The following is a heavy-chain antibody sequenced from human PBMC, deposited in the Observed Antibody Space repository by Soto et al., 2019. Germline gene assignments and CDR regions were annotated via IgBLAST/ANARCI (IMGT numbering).Heavy chain of an antibody. V-gene: IGHV4-39*01. CDR1: GGSISNSPDY. Sequence: QLHLQESGPGLVKPSETLSLTCTVSGGSISNSPDYWGWIRQPPGKGLEWIGSIHYSGNTYYNASLKSRVTISVDTSKNQFSLRLSSVTAADTAVYYCARQWVSKGRLTWFGWYLDLWGRGTLVTVSS. CDR2: IHYSGNT. D-gene: IGHD3-10*01. J-gene: IGHJ2*01. CDR3: ARQWVSKGRLTWFGWYLDL.